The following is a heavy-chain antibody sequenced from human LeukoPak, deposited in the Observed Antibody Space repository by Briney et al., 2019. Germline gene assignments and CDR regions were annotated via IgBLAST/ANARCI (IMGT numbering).Heavy chain of an antibody. CDR1: GFTVSSNC. Sequence: GVSLRLSCAASGFTVSSNCMSWVRQAPGKGLEWVSVIYSGGSTYYADSVKGRFTISRDNSKNTLYLQMNSLRAEDTAVYYCARDLSYGVDYWGQGTLVTVSS. D-gene: IGHD5-18*01. CDR3: ARDLSYGVDY. V-gene: IGHV3-66*02. CDR2: IYSGGST. J-gene: IGHJ4*02.